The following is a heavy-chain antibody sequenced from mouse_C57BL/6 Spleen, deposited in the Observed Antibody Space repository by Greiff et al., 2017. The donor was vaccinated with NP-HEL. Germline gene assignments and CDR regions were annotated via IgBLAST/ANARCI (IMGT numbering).Heavy chain of an antibody. CDR3: ARSGGLMGSYYFDY. J-gene: IGHJ2*01. CDR2: IYPGDGDT. Sequence: QVQLKQSGPELVKPGASVKISCKASGYAFSSSWMNWVKQRPGKGLEWIGRIYPGDGDTNYNGKFKGKATLTADKSSSTAYMQLSSLTSEDSAVYFGARSGGLMGSYYFDYWGQGTTLTVSS. CDR1: GYAFSSSW. V-gene: IGHV1-82*01. D-gene: IGHD2-2*01.